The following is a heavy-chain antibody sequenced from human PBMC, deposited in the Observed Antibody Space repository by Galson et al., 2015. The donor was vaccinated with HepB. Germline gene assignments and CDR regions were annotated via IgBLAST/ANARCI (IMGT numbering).Heavy chain of an antibody. Sequence: ETLSLTCAVSGGSISSSNWWSWVRQPPGKGLEWIGEIYHSGSTNYNPSLKSRVTISVDKSKNQFSLKLSSVTAADTAVYYCARRTSSSWYLLDYWGQGTLVTVSS. V-gene: IGHV4-4*02. CDR3: ARRTSSSWYLLDY. J-gene: IGHJ4*02. D-gene: IGHD6-13*01. CDR1: GGSISSSNW. CDR2: IYHSGST.